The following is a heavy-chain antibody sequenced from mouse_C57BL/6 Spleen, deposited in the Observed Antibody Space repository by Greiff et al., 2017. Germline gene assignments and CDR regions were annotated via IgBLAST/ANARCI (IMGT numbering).Heavy chain of an antibody. CDR2: IHPTSGRT. Sequence: QVQLQQPGAELVKPGASVKLSCKASGYTFTSYWMHWVKQRPGHGLEWIGLIHPTSGRTNYNEKFKSKATLTVDTSSSTAYMQLSSLTSEDSAVYYCAKGISDGFPFAYWGQGTLVTVSA. J-gene: IGHJ3*01. V-gene: IGHV1-64*01. D-gene: IGHD2-3*01. CDR3: AKGISDGFPFAY. CDR1: GYTFTSYW.